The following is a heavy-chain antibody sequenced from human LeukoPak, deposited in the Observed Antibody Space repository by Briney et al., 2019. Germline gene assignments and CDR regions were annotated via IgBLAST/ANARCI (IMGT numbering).Heavy chain of an antibody. D-gene: IGHD1-1*01. V-gene: IGHV1-3*01. CDR1: GYTFTSYA. CDR3: ARVTVQLEHPSFDY. J-gene: IGHJ4*02. Sequence: GASVKVSCKASGYTFTSYAMHWVRQAPGQRLEWMGWINAGNGNTKYSQKFQGRVTITRDTSASTAYMELSGLRSEDTAVYYCARVTVQLEHPSFDYWGQGTLVTVSS. CDR2: INAGNGNT.